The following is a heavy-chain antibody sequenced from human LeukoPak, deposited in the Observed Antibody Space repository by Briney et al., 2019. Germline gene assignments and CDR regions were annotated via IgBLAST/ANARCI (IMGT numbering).Heavy chain of an antibody. J-gene: IGHJ6*03. Sequence: SETLSLTCTVSGGSISSYYWSWIRQPPRKGLEWIGYIYTSGSTNYNPSLKSRVTISVDTSKNQFSLKLSSVTAADTAVYYCARPAVPRDNYYYYYYMDVWGKGTTVTVSS. CDR1: GGSISSYY. V-gene: IGHV4-4*09. CDR2: IYTSGST. CDR3: ARPAVPRDNYYYYYYMDV.